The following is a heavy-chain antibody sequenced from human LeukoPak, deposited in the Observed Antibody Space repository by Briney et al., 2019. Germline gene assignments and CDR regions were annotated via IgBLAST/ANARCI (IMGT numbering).Heavy chain of an antibody. CDR2: INHSGGT. Sequence: PSETLSLTCAVYGGSFSDFYWSWIRQPPGKGLEWIGEINHSGGTNYNSSLKSRVTMSLDMSKNQFSLNLRSVTAADTAVYYCARDFRGGYDFWSGYYTPYYFDYWGQGTLVTVSS. CDR1: GGSFSDFY. V-gene: IGHV4-34*01. D-gene: IGHD3-3*01. J-gene: IGHJ4*02. CDR3: ARDFRGGYDFWSGYYTPYYFDY.